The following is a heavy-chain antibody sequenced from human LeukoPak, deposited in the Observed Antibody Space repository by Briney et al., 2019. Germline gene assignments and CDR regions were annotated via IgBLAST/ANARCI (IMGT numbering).Heavy chain of an antibody. J-gene: IGHJ4*02. CDR2: ISSGSSTI. CDR1: GFTFSTYS. CDR3: ASRRESFDY. V-gene: IGHV3-48*02. Sequence: HTGGSLRLSCAASGFTFSTYSMNWVRQAPGKGLEWVSYISSGSSTIYYADSMKGRFTISRDNAKNSLYLQMNSLRDEDTAVYYCASRRESFDYWGQGTLVTVSS.